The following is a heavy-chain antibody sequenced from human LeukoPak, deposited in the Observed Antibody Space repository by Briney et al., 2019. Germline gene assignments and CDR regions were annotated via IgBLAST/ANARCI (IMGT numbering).Heavy chain of an antibody. J-gene: IGHJ4*02. CDR3: ARPGRYYGDYFDY. Sequence: PSETLSLTCTVSGDSIRGYYWGWMRQPPGKGLEWIGSVHDSGSTYYGSSLKSRVIISLDTSKSQFSLKLSSVTAADTAVYYCARPGRYYGDYFDYWGQGTLVTVSS. CDR2: VHDSGST. D-gene: IGHD1-26*01. CDR1: GDSIRGYY. V-gene: IGHV4-38-2*02.